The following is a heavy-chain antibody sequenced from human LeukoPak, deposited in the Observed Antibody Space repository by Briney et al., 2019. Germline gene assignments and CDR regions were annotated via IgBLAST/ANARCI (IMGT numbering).Heavy chain of an antibody. CDR3: AKEDTFDY. CDR1: GFTFSSYS. J-gene: IGHJ4*02. CDR2: ISSSSSYI. Sequence: GGSLRLSCAASGFTFSSYSMNWVRQAPGKGLEWVSSISSSSSYIYYADSVKGRFTISRDNSKNTLYLQMNSLRAEDTAVYYCAKEDTFDYWGQGTLVTVSS. V-gene: IGHV3-21*04.